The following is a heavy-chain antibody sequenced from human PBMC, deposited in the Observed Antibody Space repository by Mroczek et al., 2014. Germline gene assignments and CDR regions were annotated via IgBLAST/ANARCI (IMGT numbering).Heavy chain of an antibody. CDR3: ARGRGYSNHRYFDY. J-gene: IGHJ4*02. V-gene: IGHV4-34*01. Sequence: QVQLQQWGAGLLKPSETLSLTCAVYGGSFSGYYWSWIRQPPGKGLEWIGEINHSGSTNYNPSLRSRVTISVDTSKNQFSLKLSSVTAADTAVYYCARGRGYSNHRYFDYWGQGTLVTVSS. D-gene: IGHD4-11*01. CDR1: GGSFSGYY. CDR2: INHSGST.